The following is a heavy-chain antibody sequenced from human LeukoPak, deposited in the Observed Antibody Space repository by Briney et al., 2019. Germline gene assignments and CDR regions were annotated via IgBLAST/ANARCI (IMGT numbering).Heavy chain of an antibody. Sequence: SETLPLTCAVYGGSFSGYYWSWIRQPPGKGLEWIGEINHSGSTNYNPSLKSRVTISVDTSKNQFSLKLSSVTAADTAVYYCASSTVTTALDYWGQGTLVTVSS. D-gene: IGHD4-11*01. V-gene: IGHV4-34*01. J-gene: IGHJ4*02. CDR3: ASSTVTTALDY. CDR1: GGSFSGYY. CDR2: INHSGST.